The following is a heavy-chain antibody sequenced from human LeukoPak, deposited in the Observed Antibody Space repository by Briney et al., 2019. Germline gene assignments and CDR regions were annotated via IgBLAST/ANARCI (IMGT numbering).Heavy chain of an antibody. D-gene: IGHD6-19*01. Sequence: ASVKVSCKASGYTFTDYFMHWVRQAPGQGLEWMGWINPNSGGTNYAQKFQGRVTMTRDTSISTAYMDLSRLRSDDTAVYYCARQYSSGWFSYFDYWGQGTLVTVSS. V-gene: IGHV1-2*02. J-gene: IGHJ4*02. CDR2: INPNSGGT. CDR1: GYTFTDYF. CDR3: ARQYSSGWFSYFDY.